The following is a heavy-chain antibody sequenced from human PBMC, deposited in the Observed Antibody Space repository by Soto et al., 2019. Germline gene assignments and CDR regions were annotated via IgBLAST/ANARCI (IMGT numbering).Heavy chain of an antibody. V-gene: IGHV1-3*01. CDR1: GYTFTSYA. CDR2: INAGNGNT. CDR3: ARARGVITYYYYYGMDV. D-gene: IGHD3-10*01. Sequence: ASVKVSCKASGYTFTSYAMHWVRQAPGQRLEWMGWINAGNGNTKYSQKFQGRVTITRDTSASTAYMELSSLRSEDTAVYYCARARGVITYYYYYGMDVWGQGTTVTV. J-gene: IGHJ6*02.